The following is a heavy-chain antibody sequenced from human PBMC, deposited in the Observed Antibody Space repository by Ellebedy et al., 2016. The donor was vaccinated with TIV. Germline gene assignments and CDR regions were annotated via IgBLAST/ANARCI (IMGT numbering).Heavy chain of an antibody. CDR3: ARGTTVTSYYFGD. CDR1: GFTFSSYW. J-gene: IGHJ4*02. D-gene: IGHD4-17*01. V-gene: IGHV3-74*01. CDR2: INSDGSST. Sequence: GESLKISCAASGFTFSSYWMHWVRQAPGKGLVWVSRINSDGSSTSYADSVKGRFTISRDNAKNSLYLQMNSLRAEDTAVYYCARGTTVTSYYFGDWGQGTLVTVSS.